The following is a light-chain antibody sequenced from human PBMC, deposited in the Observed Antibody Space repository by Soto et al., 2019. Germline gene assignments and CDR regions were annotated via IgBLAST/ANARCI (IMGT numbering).Light chain of an antibody. CDR1: QGISSA. CDR3: QQFDDCLFT. CDR2: DAS. V-gene: IGKV1D-13*01. J-gene: IGKJ3*01. Sequence: AIQLTQSRSSLSASVGDSVTITCRASQGISSALAWYQQTPGRAPKLLIYDASTLASGVPSRFRGSRSGTDFTLTVSSLQPEDFATYHCQQFDDCLFTFASGNKVDI.